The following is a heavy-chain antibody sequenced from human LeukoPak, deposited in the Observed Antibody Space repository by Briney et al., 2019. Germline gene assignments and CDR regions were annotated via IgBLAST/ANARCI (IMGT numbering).Heavy chain of an antibody. CDR1: GFTPFDYY. CDR2: SRNKANGYST. Sequence: RGSLRLSCTASGFTPFDYYMDRGSPGPGKGLEWVGRSRNKANGYSTEYAASVEGRFTISRDDSKNSLYLQMNSLKTEVAAVYYCARFPDCWGQGSLVTVSS. CDR3: ARFPDC. J-gene: IGHJ4*02. V-gene: IGHV3-72*01.